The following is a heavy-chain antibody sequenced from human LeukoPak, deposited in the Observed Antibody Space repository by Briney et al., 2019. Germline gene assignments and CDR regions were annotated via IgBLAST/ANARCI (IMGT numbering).Heavy chain of an antibody. CDR2: ISFNGNNK. Sequence: GGSLRLSCAASGFTFSTYAIHWVRQAPDKGLEWVAVISFNGNNKYYGDSVKGRFIISRDNSKNTLFLQMDSLRVEDTALYYCVKDRAIFGVGEVDHWGQGTLVTASS. J-gene: IGHJ4*02. V-gene: IGHV3-30*04. CDR3: VKDRAIFGVGEVDH. CDR1: GFTFSTYA. D-gene: IGHD3-3*01.